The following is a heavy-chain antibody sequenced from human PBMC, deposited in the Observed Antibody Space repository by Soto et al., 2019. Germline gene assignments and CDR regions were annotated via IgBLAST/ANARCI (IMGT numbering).Heavy chain of an antibody. CDR1: GFTFDDYG. V-gene: IGHV3-20*01. D-gene: IGHD2-21*01. Sequence: GGSLRLSCAASGFTFDDYGMSWVRQAPGKGLEWVSGINWNGGSTGYADSVKGRFTISRDNAKNSLYLQMNSLRAEDTALYHCARRDDNCGGDCYDDAFDIWGQGTMVTVSS. CDR3: ARRDDNCGGDCYDDAFDI. CDR2: INWNGGST. J-gene: IGHJ3*02.